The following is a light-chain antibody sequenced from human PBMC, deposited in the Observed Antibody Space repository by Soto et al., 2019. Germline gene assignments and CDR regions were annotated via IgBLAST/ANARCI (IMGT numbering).Light chain of an antibody. CDR1: SSDIGVYDF. CDR2: DVT. J-gene: IGLJ3*02. CDR3: SSYTTSTTRV. Sequence: QSVLTQPASVSGSPGQSITISCTGTSSDIGVYDFASWYQQHPGRAPKLLIYDVTNRPSGISDRFSGSKSGNTASLTISGLQPEDEADYYCSSYTTSTTRVFGGGTKLTVL. V-gene: IGLV2-14*01.